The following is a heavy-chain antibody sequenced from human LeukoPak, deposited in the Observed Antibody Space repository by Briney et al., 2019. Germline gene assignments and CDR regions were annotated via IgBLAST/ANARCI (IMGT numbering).Heavy chain of an antibody. J-gene: IGHJ4*02. D-gene: IGHD2-2*02. Sequence: PGGSLRLSCAASGFTFSSYAMHWVRQAPGKGLEGVAVISYDGSKKYYADSVKGRFTISRDNSKNTLYLQMNSLRAEDTAVYYCARVYTDFDYWGQGTLVTVSS. CDR2: ISYDGSKK. CDR1: GFTFSSYA. V-gene: IGHV3-30*04. CDR3: ARVYTDFDY.